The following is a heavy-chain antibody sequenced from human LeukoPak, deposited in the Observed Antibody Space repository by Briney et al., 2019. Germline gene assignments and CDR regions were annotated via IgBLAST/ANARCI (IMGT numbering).Heavy chain of an antibody. CDR2: IIPIFGTA. V-gene: IGHV1-69*13. CDR3: ARVSSGWYSYFDY. CDR1: GGTFSSYA. D-gene: IGHD6-19*01. J-gene: IGHJ4*02. Sequence: SVKVSCKASGGTFSSYAISWVRQAPGQGLEWMGGIIPIFGTANYAQKFQGRVTNTADESTSTAYMELSSLRSEDTAVYYCARVSSGWYSYFDYWGQGTLVTVSS.